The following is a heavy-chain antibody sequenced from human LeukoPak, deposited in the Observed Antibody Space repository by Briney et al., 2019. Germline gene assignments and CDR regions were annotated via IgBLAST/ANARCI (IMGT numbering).Heavy chain of an antibody. Sequence: ASVTVSCTASGYTFTNYYIHWVRQALGQGLEWMGIINPSGGSTSYSQKFQGRVTMTRDTFTTTVYMELSSLRSEDTAVYYCARDVTAVAGTVSDYWGQGTLVTVSS. CDR1: GYTFTNYY. D-gene: IGHD6-19*01. J-gene: IGHJ4*02. V-gene: IGHV1-46*01. CDR3: ARDVTAVAGTVSDY. CDR2: INPSGGST.